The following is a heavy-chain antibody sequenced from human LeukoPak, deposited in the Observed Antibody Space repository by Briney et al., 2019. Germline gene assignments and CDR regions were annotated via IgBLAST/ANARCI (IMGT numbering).Heavy chain of an antibody. CDR2: IYYSGST. J-gene: IGHJ3*02. CDR1: GGSISSYY. Sequence: SETLSLTCTVSGGSISSYYWSWLRQPPGKGLEWNGYIYYSGSTNYNPSLKSRVTISVDTSKNQFSLKLSSVTAADTAVYYCARRGGGNSAGAFDIWGQGTMVTVSS. D-gene: IGHD4-23*01. CDR3: ARRGGGNSAGAFDI. V-gene: IGHV4-59*01.